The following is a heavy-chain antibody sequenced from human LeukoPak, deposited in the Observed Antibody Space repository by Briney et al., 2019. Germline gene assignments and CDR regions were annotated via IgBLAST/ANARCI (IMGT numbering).Heavy chain of an antibody. CDR1: GGSIRSYY. Sequence: SETLSLTCTVSGGSIRSYYWSWIRQPPGKGLEWIGYIYYSGSTNYNPSLKSRVTISVDTSKNQFSLKLSSVTAADTAVYYCARRNTMIVDYAFDIWGQGTMVTVSS. CDR3: ARRNTMIVDYAFDI. V-gene: IGHV4-59*08. CDR2: IYYSGST. D-gene: IGHD3-22*01. J-gene: IGHJ3*02.